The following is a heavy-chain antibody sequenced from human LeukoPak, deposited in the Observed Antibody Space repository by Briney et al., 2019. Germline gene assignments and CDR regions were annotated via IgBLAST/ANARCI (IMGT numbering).Heavy chain of an antibody. CDR2: IYYSGST. CDR3: ARDIGSYYFDY. D-gene: IGHD1-26*01. Sequence: SETLSLTCTVSGGSISSYYWSWIRQPPGKGLEWIGYIYYSGSTNYNPSLKCRVTISVDTFKNQFSLKLSSVTAADTAVYYCARDIGSYYFDYWGQGTLVTVSS. V-gene: IGHV4-59*01. J-gene: IGHJ4*02. CDR1: GGSISSYY.